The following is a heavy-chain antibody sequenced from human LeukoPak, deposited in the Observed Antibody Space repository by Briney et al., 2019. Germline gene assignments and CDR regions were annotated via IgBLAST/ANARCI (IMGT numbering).Heavy chain of an antibody. V-gene: IGHV4-31*03. Sequence: PSQTLSLTCTVSGGSISSGGYYWSWIRQHPGKGLEWIGYIYYSGSTYYNPSLKSRVTISVDTSKNQFSLKLSSVTAADTAVYYCARGVRGVMSYFDYWGQGTLVTVSS. CDR3: ARGVRGVMSYFDY. D-gene: IGHD3-10*01. CDR1: GGSISSGGYY. J-gene: IGHJ4*02. CDR2: IYYSGST.